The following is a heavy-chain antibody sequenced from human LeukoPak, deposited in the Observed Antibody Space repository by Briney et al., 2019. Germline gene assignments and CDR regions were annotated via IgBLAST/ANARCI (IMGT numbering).Heavy chain of an antibody. CDR3: AKDSPVATW. Sequence: GGSLRLSCAASGFTFDDYTMHWVRQAPGKGLEWVSLISWDGGSTYYADSVKGRFTISRDNSKNSLYLQMDSLRADDTAKYYCAKDSPVATWWGQGTLVTVSS. CDR2: ISWDGGST. D-gene: IGHD1-26*01. CDR1: GFTFDDYT. J-gene: IGHJ4*02. V-gene: IGHV3-43*01.